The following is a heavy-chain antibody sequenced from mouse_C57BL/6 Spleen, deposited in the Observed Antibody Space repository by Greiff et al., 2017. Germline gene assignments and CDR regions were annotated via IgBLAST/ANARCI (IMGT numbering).Heavy chain of an antibody. D-gene: IGHD2-4*01. J-gene: IGHJ1*03. CDR1: GFTFSSYA. CDR3: ARDRDDYHWYFDV. CDR2: ISDGGSYT. Sequence: EVQLQQSGGGLVKPGGSLKLSCAASGFTFSSYAMSWVRQTPEKRLEWVATISDGGSYTYYPDNVKGRFTISRDNAKNNLYLQMSHLKSEDTAMYYCARDRDDYHWYFDVWGTGTTVTVSS. V-gene: IGHV5-4*01.